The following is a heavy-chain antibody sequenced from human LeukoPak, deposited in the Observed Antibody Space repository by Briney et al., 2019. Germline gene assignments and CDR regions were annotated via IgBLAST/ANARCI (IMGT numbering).Heavy chain of an antibody. CDR1: GGSISSYY. CDR2: IYYSGST. J-gene: IGHJ6*03. CDR3: ARVPSSSSWYFYYYYYYMDV. Sequence: PSETLSLTCTVSGGSISSYYWSWIRQPPGKGLEWIGYIYYSGSTNYNPSLKSRVTISVKTSKNQFSLKLSSVAAADTAVYYCARVPSSSSWYFYYYYYYMDVWGKGTTVTVSS. V-gene: IGHV4-59*12. D-gene: IGHD6-13*01.